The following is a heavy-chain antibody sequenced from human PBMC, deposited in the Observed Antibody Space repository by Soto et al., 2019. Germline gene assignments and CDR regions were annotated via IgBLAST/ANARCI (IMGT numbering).Heavy chain of an antibody. J-gene: IGHJ4*02. CDR1: GGSISSGDYY. CDR2: IYYSGST. Sequence: QVQLQESGPGLVKPSQTLSLTCTVSGGSISSGDYYWSWIRQPPGKGLEWIGYIYYSGSTYYNPSLKSRVTISVDTSKNQFTLKLSSVTAADTAVYYCARRPGDYGYYVFFDYWGQGTLVTVAS. CDR3: ARRPGDYGYYVFFDY. V-gene: IGHV4-30-4*01. D-gene: IGHD4-17*01.